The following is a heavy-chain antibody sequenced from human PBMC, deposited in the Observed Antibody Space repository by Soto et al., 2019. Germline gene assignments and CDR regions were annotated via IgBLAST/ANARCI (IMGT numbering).Heavy chain of an antibody. V-gene: IGHV1-58*01. CDR1: GFTFTSSA. CDR3: ARDFGGYYDILTGYWDI. D-gene: IGHD3-9*01. Sequence: SVKVSCKASGFTFTSSAVQWVRQARGQRLEWIGWIVVGSGNTNYAQKFQERVNNNKDMSKSTDYKELSSLRSEDTAVYYCARDFGGYYDILTGYWDIWGQGTMVTVSS. J-gene: IGHJ3*02. CDR2: IVVGSGNT.